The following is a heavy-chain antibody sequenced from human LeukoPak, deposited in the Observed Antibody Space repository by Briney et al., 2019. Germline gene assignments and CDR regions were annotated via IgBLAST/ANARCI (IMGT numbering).Heavy chain of an antibody. CDR1: GGSIRSHY. CDR2: MFHSGCP. D-gene: IGHD3-10*01. J-gene: IGHJ4*02. V-gene: IGHV4-59*11. Sequence: SETPSLTCTVSGGSIRSHYWTWIRQPPGKGLEWIGYMFHSGCPNYNPSLKSRLTISIDTSKNQFSLRLSSVTAADTAVYYCANGDYYGAGGAHYWGQGILVTVSS. CDR3: ANGDYYGAGGAHY.